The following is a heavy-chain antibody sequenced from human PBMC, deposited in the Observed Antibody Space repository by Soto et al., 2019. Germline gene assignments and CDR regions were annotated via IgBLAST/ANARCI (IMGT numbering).Heavy chain of an antibody. J-gene: IGHJ6*02. CDR1: GFTFSGSA. CDR2: VRSKANNYAT. V-gene: IGHV3-73*02. Sequence: EVQLVESGGGLVQPGGSLKLSCAASGFTFSGSAMHWVRQTSGKGLEWVGHVRSKANNYATSYSASVEGRFTISRDDSKDTAYLQMTNLKAEDTVMYYCARQWRTSVHGTDYNYGMDVWGQGTTVTVSS. CDR3: ARQWRTSVHGTDYNYGMDV. D-gene: IGHD6-19*01.